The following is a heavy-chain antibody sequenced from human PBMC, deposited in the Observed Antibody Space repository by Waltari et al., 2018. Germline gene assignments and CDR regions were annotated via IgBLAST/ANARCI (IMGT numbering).Heavy chain of an antibody. CDR3: TKWLTAAGTGWFDC. J-gene: IGHJ4*02. D-gene: IGHD6-13*01. CDR1: GFTFSNYA. CDR2: STSMGGNT. Sequence: EVQLLESGGGLVQPGGSLRLSCAASGFTFSNYARTWVRQAPGKGLELVSGSTSMGGNTYYAASVKGRFTISSDSSRNTLHLQMNSLRAEDTAIYYCTKWLTAAGTGWFDCWGQGTLVTVSS. V-gene: IGHV3-23*01.